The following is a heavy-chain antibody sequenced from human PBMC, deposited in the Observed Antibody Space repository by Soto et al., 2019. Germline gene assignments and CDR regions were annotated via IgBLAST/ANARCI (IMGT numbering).Heavy chain of an antibody. CDR1: GFTFSSYD. V-gene: IGHV3-13*01. Sequence: VGSLRLSCAASGFTFSSYDMHWVRQATGKGLEWVSAIGTAGDTYYPGSVKGRFTISRENAKNSLYLQMNSLRAGDTAVYYCARVPGSGSQGVVYGMDVWGQGTTVTV. J-gene: IGHJ6*02. CDR2: IGTAGDT. D-gene: IGHD3-10*01. CDR3: ARVPGSGSQGVVYGMDV.